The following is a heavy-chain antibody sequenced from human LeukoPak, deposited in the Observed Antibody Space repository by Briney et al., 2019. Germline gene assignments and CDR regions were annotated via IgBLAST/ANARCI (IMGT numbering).Heavy chain of an antibody. CDR3: ARSNYGFYAFDI. CDR1: GFTFSPHA. CDR2: ISSDGSDK. V-gene: IGHV3-30-3*01. D-gene: IGHD4-11*01. Sequence: GGSLRLSCAASGFTFSPHAMHWVRQAPGKGLKWVAVISSDGSDKYYADSVQGRFTISRDNSKNTLYLQMNSLRAEDTAVYYCARSNYGFYAFDIWGQGTMVTVSS. J-gene: IGHJ3*02.